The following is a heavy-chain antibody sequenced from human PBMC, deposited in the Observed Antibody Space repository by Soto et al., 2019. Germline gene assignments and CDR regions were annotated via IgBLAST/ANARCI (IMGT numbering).Heavy chain of an antibody. CDR1: GFSFDNAW. V-gene: IGHV3-15*07. J-gene: IGHJ4*02. D-gene: IGHD2-21*01. Sequence: EVQLVESGGGLLKPGGSVRLSCAASGFSFDNAWMNWVRQAPGKGLEWVGRIQSKTYGETTDYAATVKGRFTISRDDSKNTLYLHMNSLKAEDSAVYYCTSGLIVVVAASSLAGYWGQGTLVTVSS. CDR3: TSGLIVVVAASSLAGY. CDR2: IQSKTYGETT.